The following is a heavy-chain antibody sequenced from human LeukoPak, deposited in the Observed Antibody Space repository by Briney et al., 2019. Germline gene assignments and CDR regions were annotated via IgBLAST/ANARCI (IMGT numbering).Heavy chain of an antibody. J-gene: IGHJ3*02. CDR2: ISYDVSNK. CDR1: GFTFSTYG. Sequence: GGSLRLSCAASGFTFSTYGTHWVRQAPGKGLEWVAVISYDVSNKYYADSVKGRFTISRDNSKNTLYLQMNSLRAEDTAVYYCAKEYLIWFGDFDAFDIWGQGTMVTVSS. V-gene: IGHV3-30*18. CDR3: AKEYLIWFGDFDAFDI. D-gene: IGHD3-10*01.